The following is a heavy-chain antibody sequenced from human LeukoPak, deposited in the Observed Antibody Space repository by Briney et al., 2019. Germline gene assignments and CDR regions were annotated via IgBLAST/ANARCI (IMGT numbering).Heavy chain of an antibody. D-gene: IGHD2-15*01. CDR2: ISYDGSNK. Sequence: PGGSLRLSCAASGFTFSSYAVHWVRQAPGKGLEWVAVISYDGSNKYYADSVKGRFTISRDNSKNTLYLQMNSLRAEDTAVYYCARGGPTTPYCSGGSCYSEAFDIWGQGTMVTVSS. J-gene: IGHJ3*02. CDR1: GFTFSSYA. CDR3: ARGGPTTPYCSGGSCYSEAFDI. V-gene: IGHV3-30-3*01.